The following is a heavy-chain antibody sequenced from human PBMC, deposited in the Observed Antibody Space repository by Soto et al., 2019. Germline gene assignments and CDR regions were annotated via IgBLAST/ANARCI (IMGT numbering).Heavy chain of an antibody. CDR1: GGSIRSSSSY. J-gene: IGHJ6*02. CDR3: ARRRGVVQDGMDV. Sequence: QLQLQESGPGLVKPSETLSLTCTISGGSIRSSSSYWDWIRQPPGKGPEWIGCIYYSGSTYYNPSLQRRVIISMDKAKNQFSLNVSSVTAADTAVYYCARRRGVVQDGMDVWGQGTTVIVSS. CDR2: IYYSGST. D-gene: IGHD3-3*01. V-gene: IGHV4-39*01.